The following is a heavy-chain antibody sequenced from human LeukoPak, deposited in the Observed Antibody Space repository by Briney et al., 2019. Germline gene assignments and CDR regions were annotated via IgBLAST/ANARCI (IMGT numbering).Heavy chain of an antibody. CDR2: ISGSGDIT. CDR3: ATDSNPFDY. J-gene: IGHJ4*02. D-gene: IGHD6-13*01. V-gene: IGHV3-23*01. Sequence: GGSLRLSCAASGLTFSSYPLTWVRLAPGQGLEWVSRISGSGDITYYADSVRGRFTISRDNSKNTLFLQMNSLRAEDTAVYYCATDSNPFDYWGQGTLVTVSS. CDR1: GLTFSSYP.